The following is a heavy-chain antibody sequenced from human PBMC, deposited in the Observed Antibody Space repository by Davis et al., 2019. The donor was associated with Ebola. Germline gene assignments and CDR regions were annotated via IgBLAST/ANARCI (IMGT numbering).Heavy chain of an antibody. CDR2: MNPNSGNT. D-gene: IGHD3-3*01. CDR1: GYTFTSYD. V-gene: IGHV1-8*01. Sequence: ASVKVSCKASGYTFTSYDINWVRQATGQGLEWMGWMNPNSGNTGYTQKFQGRVTMTRNTSISTAYMELSSLRSEDTAVYYCARYPKRITIFGVVIPLGMDVWGQGTTVTVSS. J-gene: IGHJ6*02. CDR3: ARYPKRITIFGVVIPLGMDV.